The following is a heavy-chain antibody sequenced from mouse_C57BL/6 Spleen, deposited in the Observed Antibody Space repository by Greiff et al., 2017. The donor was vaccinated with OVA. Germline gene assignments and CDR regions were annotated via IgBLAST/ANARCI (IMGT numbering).Heavy chain of an antibody. Sequence: VQLKQSGAELVRPGASVKLSCKASGYTFTDYYINWVKQRPGQGLEWIARIYPGSGNTYYNEKFKGKATLTAEKSSSTAYMQLSSLTSEDSAVYFCARETAQATLAYWGQGTLVTVSA. V-gene: IGHV1-76*01. CDR2: IYPGSGNT. D-gene: IGHD3-2*02. CDR3: ARETAQATLAY. CDR1: GYTFTDYY. J-gene: IGHJ3*01.